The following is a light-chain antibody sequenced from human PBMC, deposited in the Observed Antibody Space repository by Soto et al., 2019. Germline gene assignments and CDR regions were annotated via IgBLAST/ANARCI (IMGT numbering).Light chain of an antibody. CDR2: SAS. J-gene: IGKJ4*01. Sequence: DIQWTQSPSFLSASVGDTVTITCRASQGMSTYLAWYQQKPGKVPKLLIRSASTLQSGVPPRFSGGGSGTEFTLTISTLQPEDSGIYYCQQLNGYQLAFGGGTNVEIK. V-gene: IGKV1-9*01. CDR3: QQLNGYQLA. CDR1: QGMSTY.